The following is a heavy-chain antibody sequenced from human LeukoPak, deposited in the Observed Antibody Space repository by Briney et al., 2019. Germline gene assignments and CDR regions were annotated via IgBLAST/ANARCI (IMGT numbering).Heavy chain of an antibody. Sequence: GGSLRLSCAASGFTFSNHGMNWVRQAPGKGLEWVSGISPGGDTPYYADSVRGRFTISRDNSKNTMYLQMNSLRAEDTAVYYCARIHYYDSSEGGYWGQGTLVTVSS. CDR2: ISPGGDTP. V-gene: IGHV3-23*01. J-gene: IGHJ4*02. CDR1: GFTFSNHG. D-gene: IGHD3-22*01. CDR3: ARIHYYDSSEGGY.